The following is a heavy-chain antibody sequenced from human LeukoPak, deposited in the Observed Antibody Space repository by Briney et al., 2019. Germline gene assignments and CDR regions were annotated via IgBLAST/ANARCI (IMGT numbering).Heavy chain of an antibody. D-gene: IGHD2-2*01. V-gene: IGHV3-48*04. CDR3: ARAPTVLVGYCSSSSCQADY. J-gene: IGHJ4*02. Sequence: GGSLRLSCAASGFTLGSYTMNWVRQAPGKGLEWVSYISSSSSTIQYADSVKGRFTISRDNAENSLYLQMNSLRVEDTAVYYCARAPTVLVGYCSSSSCQADYWGQGTLVTVSS. CDR1: GFTLGSYT. CDR2: ISSSSSTI.